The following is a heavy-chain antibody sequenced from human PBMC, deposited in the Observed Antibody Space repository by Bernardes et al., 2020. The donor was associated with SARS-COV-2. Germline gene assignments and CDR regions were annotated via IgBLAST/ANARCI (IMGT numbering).Heavy chain of an antibody. CDR3: ARDRITMVRGVMATRVPFDY. D-gene: IGHD3-10*01. Sequence: SETLSLTCTVSGGSISSGGYYWSWIRQHPGKGLEWIGYIYYSGSTYYNPSLKSRVTISVDTSKNQFSLKLSSVTAADTAVYYCARDRITMVRGVMATRVPFDYWGQGTLVTVSS. V-gene: IGHV4-31*03. CDR2: IYYSGST. J-gene: IGHJ4*02. CDR1: GGSISSGGYY.